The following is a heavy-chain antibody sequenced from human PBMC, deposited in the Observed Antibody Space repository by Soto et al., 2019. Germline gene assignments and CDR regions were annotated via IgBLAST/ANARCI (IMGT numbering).Heavy chain of an antibody. CDR1: GGTFSTYT. D-gene: IGHD4-4*01. Sequence: QVQLVQSGAEVKKPGSSVKVSCKASGGTFSTYTITWVRQAPGQGLEWMGRIIPIIGIINYAQKFQGRVTISADNITSTAYMELTGLRSDDTAVYYCAGDPDSHYNDSQASSYPWGQGTLVTVSS. CDR2: IIPIIGII. J-gene: IGHJ5*02. V-gene: IGHV1-69*08. CDR3: AGDPDSHYNDSQASSYP.